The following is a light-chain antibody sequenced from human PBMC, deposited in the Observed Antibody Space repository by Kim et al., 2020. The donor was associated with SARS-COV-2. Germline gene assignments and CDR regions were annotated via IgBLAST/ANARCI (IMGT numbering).Light chain of an antibody. CDR2: GKN. V-gene: IGLV3-19*01. J-gene: IGLJ3*02. Sequence: SSELTQDPAVSVALGQTVRITCQGDSLRSYYASWYQQKPGQAPVLVIYGKNNRPSGIPDRFSGSSSGNTASLTITGAQAEDEADYYCNSRDSSGKRVFGGGNPLTVL. CDR1: SLRSYY. CDR3: NSRDSSGKRV.